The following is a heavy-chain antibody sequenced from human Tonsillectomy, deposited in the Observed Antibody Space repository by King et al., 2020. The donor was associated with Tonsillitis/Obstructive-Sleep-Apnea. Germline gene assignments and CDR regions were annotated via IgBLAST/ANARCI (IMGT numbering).Heavy chain of an antibody. CDR1: GYTFTDYY. J-gene: IGHJ4*02. CDR2: INPDSGGT. CDR3: LSGADFDY. Sequence: QLVQSGAEVKKSGASVKVSCKASGYTFTDYYIHWVRQAPGQGLEWMGWINPDSGGTTYAQNFQGRVTMTRDTSISTSYMDLGRLRTDYTAVYYCLSGADFDYWGQGTLVTVSS. V-gene: IGHV1-2*02. D-gene: IGHD5-12*01.